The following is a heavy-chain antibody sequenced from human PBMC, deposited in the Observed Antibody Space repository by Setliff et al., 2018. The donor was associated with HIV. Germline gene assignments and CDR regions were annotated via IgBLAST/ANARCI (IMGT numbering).Heavy chain of an antibody. V-gene: IGHV7-4-1*02. CDR1: GYTFTRYY. CDR3: ARDESDSLYYMDYYYMDV. Sequence: ASVKVSCKASGYTFTRYYMHWVRQAPGQGLEWMGWINTNTGNPTYAQGFTGRFVFSLDTSVSTAYLQISSLKAEDTAVYYCARDESDSLYYMDYYYMDVWGKGTTVTVSS. J-gene: IGHJ6*03. D-gene: IGHD3-10*01. CDR2: INTNTGNP.